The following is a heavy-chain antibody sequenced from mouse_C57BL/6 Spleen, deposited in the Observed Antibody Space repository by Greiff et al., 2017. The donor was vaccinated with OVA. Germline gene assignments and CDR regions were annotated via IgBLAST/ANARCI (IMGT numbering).Heavy chain of an antibody. CDR1: GYSFTGYY. V-gene: IGHV1-42*01. D-gene: IGHD2-5*01. CDR2: INPSTGGT. CDR3: ARRDSNYAMDY. J-gene: IGHJ4*01. Sequence: VQLQQPGPELVKPGASVKISCKASGYSFTGYYMNWVKQSPEKSLEWIGEINPSTGGTTYNQKFKAKATLTVDKSSSTAYMQLKSLTSEDSAVYYCARRDSNYAMDYWGQGTSVTVSS.